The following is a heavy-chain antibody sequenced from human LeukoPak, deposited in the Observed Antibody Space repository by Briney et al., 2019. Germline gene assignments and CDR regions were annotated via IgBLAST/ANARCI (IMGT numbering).Heavy chain of an antibody. CDR3: ARGPRKSTISSPYFDY. D-gene: IGHD5/OR15-5a*01. CDR2: IIPIFGTA. V-gene: IGHV1-69*01. Sequence: AVTLSYKASGLTFSIYAIGWVRQAPGQGLEWIGGIIPIFGTANYAQKFQGRVTITADESTSTAYMELSSLRSEDTAVYYCARGPRKSTISSPYFDYWGQGTLVTVSS. CDR1: GLTFSIYA. J-gene: IGHJ4*02.